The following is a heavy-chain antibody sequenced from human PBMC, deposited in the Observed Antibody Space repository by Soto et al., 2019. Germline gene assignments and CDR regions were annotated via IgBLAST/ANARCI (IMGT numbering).Heavy chain of an antibody. CDR1: GGSFSGYY. J-gene: IGHJ4*02. D-gene: IGHD3-22*01. V-gene: IGHV4-34*01. CDR2: INHSGST. Sequence: QVQLQQWGAGLLKPSETLSLTCAVYGGSFSGYYWSWIRQPPGKGLEWIVEINHSGSTNYNPSLNRRVGISVDTTKNLFSLKLSSVNAADPSVYYCARPSVYSGYYPYWGQGTLVTVSS. CDR3: ARPSVYSGYYPY.